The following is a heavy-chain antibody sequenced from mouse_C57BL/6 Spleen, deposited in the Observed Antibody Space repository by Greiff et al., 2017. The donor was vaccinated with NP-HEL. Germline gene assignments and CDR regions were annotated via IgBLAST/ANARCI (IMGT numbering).Heavy chain of an antibody. Sequence: EVQGVESGGGLVKPGGSLKLSCAASGFTFSDYGMHWVRQAPEKGLEWVAYISSGSSTIYYADTVKGRFTISRDNAKNTLFLQMTSLRSEDTAMYYCARGPYYDGSSYWYFDVWGTGTTVTVSS. CDR2: ISSGSSTI. D-gene: IGHD1-1*01. V-gene: IGHV5-17*01. CDR3: ARGPYYDGSSYWYFDV. CDR1: GFTFSDYG. J-gene: IGHJ1*03.